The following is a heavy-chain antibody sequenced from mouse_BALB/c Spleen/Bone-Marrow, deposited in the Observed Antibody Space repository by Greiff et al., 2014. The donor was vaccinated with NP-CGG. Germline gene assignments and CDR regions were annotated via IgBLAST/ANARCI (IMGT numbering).Heavy chain of an antibody. CDR3: ARGLYYVAYGPGFAY. J-gene: IGHJ3*01. CDR2: INSNGGTT. V-gene: IGHV5-6-3*01. Sequence: DVMLVESGGGLVQPGGSLKLSCAASGFTFSNYGMSWVRQTPDKRLDLVATINSNGGTTYYPDSVKGRFTISRDNAKNTLYLQMSSLKSEATAMYFCARGLYYVAYGPGFAYWGQGTLVTVSA. D-gene: IGHD2-13*01. CDR1: GFTFSNYG.